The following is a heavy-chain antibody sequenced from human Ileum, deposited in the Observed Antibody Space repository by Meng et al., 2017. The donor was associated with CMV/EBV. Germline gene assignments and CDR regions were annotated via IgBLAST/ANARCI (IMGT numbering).Heavy chain of an antibody. J-gene: IGHJ4*02. D-gene: IGHD5-18*01. V-gene: IGHV4-39*07. CDR3: ASIGYNYAYYADY. CDR1: GASIRNSGYF. Sequence: LQGSGPRLVRPSETLSPTCIVSGASIRNSGYFWGWIRQSPGKGLEWLGSVYYTGTPFYNPALMSRVTVSIDTSNNQFSLRLTSTTAADTAVYYCASIGYNYAYYADYWGQGTLVTVSS. CDR2: VYYTGTP.